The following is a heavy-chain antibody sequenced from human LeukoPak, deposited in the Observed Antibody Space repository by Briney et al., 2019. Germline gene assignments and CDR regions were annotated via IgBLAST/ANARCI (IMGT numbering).Heavy chain of an antibody. J-gene: IGHJ4*02. CDR1: GFSFTTSW. CDR2: IEQDGSEK. D-gene: IGHD5-18*01. CDR3: AKGHTSLAP. Sequence: GGSLRLSCAASGFSFTTSWMSWVRQAPEKGLEWVASIEQDGSEKYYVDSVKGRFTISRDNAKNSLFLQMNSLGAEDTAVYYCAKGHTSLAPGGQGALVTVSS. V-gene: IGHV3-7*01.